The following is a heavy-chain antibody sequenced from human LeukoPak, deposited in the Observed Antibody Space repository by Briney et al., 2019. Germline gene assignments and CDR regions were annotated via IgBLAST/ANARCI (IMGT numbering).Heavy chain of an antibody. V-gene: IGHV4-59*01. J-gene: IGHJ6*03. CDR3: ARVPPGNYYYYMDV. Sequence: PSETLSLTCTVSGGSISSYYWSWIRQPPGEGLEWIGYIYYSGSTNYNPSLKSRVTISVDTSKNQFSLKLSSVTAADTAVYYCARVPPGNYYYYMDVWGKGTTVTVSS. CDR2: IYYSGST. CDR1: GGSISSYY.